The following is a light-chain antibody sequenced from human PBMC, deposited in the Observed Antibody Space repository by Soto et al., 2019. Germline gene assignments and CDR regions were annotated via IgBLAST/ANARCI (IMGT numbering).Light chain of an antibody. Sequence: EIVMTQSPDTLSVSPGERATLSCRASQNVKRNLGWYQQKAGQAPRLLIYGASTRATGIPDRFSGSGSGTEFTLTISSQLFDDSAVYFCQQYNKGYTFGQGTRLEIK. J-gene: IGKJ2*01. V-gene: IGKV3-15*01. CDR1: QNVKRN. CDR2: GAS. CDR3: QQYNKGYT.